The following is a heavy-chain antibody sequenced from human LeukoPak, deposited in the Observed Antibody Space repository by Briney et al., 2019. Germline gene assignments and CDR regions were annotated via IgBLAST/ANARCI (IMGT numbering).Heavy chain of an antibody. CDR3: TRGSGWYYY. J-gene: IGHJ4*02. V-gene: IGHV4-59*01. CDR1: GGSISSYY. D-gene: IGHD6-19*01. CDR2: IYYSGST. Sequence: SETLSLTCTASGGSISSYYWSWIRQPPGKGLEWIAYIYYSGSTNYNPSLKSRVTISVDTSKNQFSLKLSSVTAADTAVYYCTRGSGWYYYWGQGTLVTVSS.